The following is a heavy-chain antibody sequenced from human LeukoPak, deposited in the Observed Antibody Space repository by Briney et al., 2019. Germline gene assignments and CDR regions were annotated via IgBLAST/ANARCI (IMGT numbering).Heavy chain of an antibody. Sequence: ASVKVSCKASGYTFTSYDINWVRQAPGQGLEWMGWMNPNSGNTGYAQKFQGRVTITRNTSISTAYMELSSLRSEDTAVYYCAKDRPLDSSFTTWVFDYWGQGTLVTVSS. J-gene: IGHJ4*02. V-gene: IGHV1-8*03. CDR1: GYTFTSYD. CDR3: AKDRPLDSSFTTWVFDY. D-gene: IGHD6-19*01. CDR2: MNPNSGNT.